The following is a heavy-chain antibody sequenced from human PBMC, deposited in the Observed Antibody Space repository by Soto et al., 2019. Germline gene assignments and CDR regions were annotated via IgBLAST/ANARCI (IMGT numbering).Heavy chain of an antibody. Sequence: GWSLRLSFAFSVFTFSSYGLHWVRQGPGKGLEWVAVISFDGSNKYYADSVKGRFTISTDNSKNTPSLQMNSLRAEDTAVYYCSKDGNYYYDSSGYFLGTYFDYWGQGTLVTVSS. D-gene: IGHD3-22*01. CDR3: SKDGNYYYDSSGYFLGTYFDY. V-gene: IGHV3-30*18. J-gene: IGHJ4*02. CDR2: ISFDGSNK. CDR1: VFTFSSYG.